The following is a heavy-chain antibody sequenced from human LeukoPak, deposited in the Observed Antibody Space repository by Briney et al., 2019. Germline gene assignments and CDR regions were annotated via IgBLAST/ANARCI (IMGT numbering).Heavy chain of an antibody. CDR2: IKQDGSEK. V-gene: IGHV3-7*01. CDR1: GFTFSSYW. D-gene: IGHD3-22*01. Sequence: GGSLRLSCAASGFTFSSYWMSWVRQAPGKGLEWVANIKQDGSEKYYVDSVKGRFTISRDNAKNSLYLQVNSLRAEDTAVYYCTRVMLYYYDSSGYYYEGFDYWGQGTLVTVSS. CDR3: TRVMLYYYDSSGYYYEGFDY. J-gene: IGHJ4*02.